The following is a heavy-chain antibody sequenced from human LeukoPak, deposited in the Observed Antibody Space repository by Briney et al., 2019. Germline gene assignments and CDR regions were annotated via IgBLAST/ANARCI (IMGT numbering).Heavy chain of an antibody. D-gene: IGHD4-17*01. J-gene: IGHJ6*03. CDR1: GGSFSGYD. Sequence: PSETLSLTCAVYGGSFSGYDWSWIRQPPGKGLEWIGSIYYSGSTYYNPSLKSRVTISVDTSKNQFSLKLSSVTAADTAVYYCARNYGDYASYYYYMDVWGKGTTVTVSS. V-gene: IGHV4-34*01. CDR3: ARNYGDYASYYYYMDV. CDR2: IYYSGST.